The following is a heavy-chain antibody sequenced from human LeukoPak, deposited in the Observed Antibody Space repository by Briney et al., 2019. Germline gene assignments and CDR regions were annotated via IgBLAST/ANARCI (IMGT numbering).Heavy chain of an antibody. V-gene: IGHV1-69*13. CDR1: GGTFSSYA. D-gene: IGHD3-22*01. CDR3: ARRMDYYDSSGYYYGPHRMGVDY. J-gene: IGHJ4*02. CDR2: IIPIFGTA. Sequence: GASVKVSCKASGGTFSSYAISWVRQAPGQGLEWMGGIIPIFGTANYAQKFQGRVTITADESTSTAYMELSSLRSEDTAVYYCARRMDYYDSSGYYYGPHRMGVDYWGQGTLVTVSS.